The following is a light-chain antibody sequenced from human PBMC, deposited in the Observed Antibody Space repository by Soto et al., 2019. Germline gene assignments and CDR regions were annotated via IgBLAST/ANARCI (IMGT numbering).Light chain of an antibody. CDR2: EVN. Sequence: QSALTQPPSASGSPGQSVTISCTGTSSDVGGYNYVSWYQQHQGKVPNLMIYEVNKRPSGVPDRFSGSKSGNTASLTVSGLQAEDEADYYCSSYAGYNNFVVFGGGTKLTVL. J-gene: IGLJ2*01. CDR1: SSDVGGYNY. CDR3: SSYAGYNNFVV. V-gene: IGLV2-8*01.